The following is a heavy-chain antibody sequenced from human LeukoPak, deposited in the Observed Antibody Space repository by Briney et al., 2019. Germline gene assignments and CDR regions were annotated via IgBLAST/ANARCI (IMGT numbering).Heavy chain of an antibody. D-gene: IGHD5-18*01. CDR1: GGTFSRYA. CDR3: VKSEGPFRGYSYGYVLD. Sequence: GASVKVSCKASGGTFSRYAISWVRQAPGQGLEWMGGIIPILGTANYAQKFQGRVTITADESTSTAYMELSSLRSEDTAVYYCVKSEGPFRGYSYGYVLDWGQGTLVTVSS. V-gene: IGHV1-69*13. CDR2: IIPILGTA. J-gene: IGHJ4*02.